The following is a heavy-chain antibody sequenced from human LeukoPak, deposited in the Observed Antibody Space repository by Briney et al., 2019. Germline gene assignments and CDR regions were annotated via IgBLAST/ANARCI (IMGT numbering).Heavy chain of an antibody. CDR1: GFTFSSYW. J-gene: IGHJ4*02. D-gene: IGHD3-22*01. CDR2: IKQDGSEK. Sequence: PGGSLRLSCAVSGFTFSSYWMSWVRQAPGKGLEWVANIKQDGSEKYYVDSVKGRFTISRDNAKNSLYLQMNSLRAEDTAVYYCARVSGYPDYYFDYWGQGTLVTVSS. V-gene: IGHV3-7*01. CDR3: ARVSGYPDYYFDY.